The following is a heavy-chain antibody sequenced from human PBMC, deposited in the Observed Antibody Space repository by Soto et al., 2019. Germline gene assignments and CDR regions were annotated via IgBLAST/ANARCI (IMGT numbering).Heavy chain of an antibody. CDR3: ARLEGLATISYYFDF. CDR2: INHSGST. D-gene: IGHD3-9*01. CDR1: GGSFSGYY. J-gene: IGHJ4*02. Sequence: SETLSLTCAVYGGSFSGYYWSWIRQPPGKGLEWIGEINHSGSTNYNPSLQTRVTISLDKSKSQFSLKLNSVTAADSAVYFCARLEGLATISYYFDFWGPGALVTVSS. V-gene: IGHV4-34*01.